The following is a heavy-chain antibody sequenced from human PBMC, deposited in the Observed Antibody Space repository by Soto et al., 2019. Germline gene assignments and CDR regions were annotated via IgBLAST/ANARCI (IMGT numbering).Heavy chain of an antibody. Sequence: PXVSLRLSCAASGFTFSDYYMSWIRQAPGKGLEWVSYISSSGSTIYYADSVKGRFTISRDNAKNSLYLQMNSLRAEDTAVYYCARDRSSTSHYYYGMDVWGQGTTVTVSS. CDR3: ARDRSSTSHYYYGMDV. CDR2: ISSSGSTI. V-gene: IGHV3-11*01. D-gene: IGHD2-2*01. J-gene: IGHJ6*02. CDR1: GFTFSDYY.